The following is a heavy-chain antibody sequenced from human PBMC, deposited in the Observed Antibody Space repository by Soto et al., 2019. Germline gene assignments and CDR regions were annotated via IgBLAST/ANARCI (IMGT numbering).Heavy chain of an antibody. CDR3: ARDTERQQLGGNYYYILDV. CDR2: IMPIFRTP. CDR1: GGTFSNSA. D-gene: IGHD6-25*01. Sequence: QVHLEQSGAEVKKPGSSVKVSCKASGGTFSNSAISWVRQAPGQGLEWMGGIMPIFRTPDYAQRFQGRVTITADESTSTAYMELSGLRSDDTAVYYCARDTERQQLGGNYYYILDVW. V-gene: IGHV1-69*12. J-gene: IGHJ6*01.